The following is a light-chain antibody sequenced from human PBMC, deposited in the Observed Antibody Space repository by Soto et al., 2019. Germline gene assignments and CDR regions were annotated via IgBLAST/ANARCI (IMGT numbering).Light chain of an antibody. V-gene: IGKV1-16*01. J-gene: IGKJ2*01. CDR3: PQYNSYSYT. Sequence: GDRVTITCLASQGISNYLAWYQQKPGKAPKFLIYPTSTLQSGVPSRFSGSGSGTDFTLTSSSLQPDDFATYYCPQYNSYSYTFGQGTRLEIK. CDR2: PTS. CDR1: QGISNY.